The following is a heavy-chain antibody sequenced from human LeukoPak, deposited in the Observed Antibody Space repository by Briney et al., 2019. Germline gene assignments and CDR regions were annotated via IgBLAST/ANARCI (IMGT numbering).Heavy chain of an antibody. V-gene: IGHV7-4-1*02. J-gene: IGHJ3*02. CDR1: GGTFSSYA. Sequence: ASVKVSCKASGGTFSSYAISWVRQAPGQGLEWMGWINTNTGNPTYAQGFIGRFVFSLDTSVSTAYLQISSLKAEDTAVYYCAGGITMMDDDAFDIWGQGTMVTVSS. D-gene: IGHD3-22*01. CDR2: INTNTGNP. CDR3: AGGITMMDDDAFDI.